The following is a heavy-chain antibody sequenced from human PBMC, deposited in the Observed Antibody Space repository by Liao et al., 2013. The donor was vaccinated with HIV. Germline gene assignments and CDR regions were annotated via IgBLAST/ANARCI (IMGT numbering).Heavy chain of an antibody. V-gene: IGHV4-34*01. J-gene: IGHJ4*02. Sequence: QVQLQQWGAGLLKPSETLSLTCAVYGGSFSGYYWSWIRQPPGKGLEWIGEINHSGSTNYNPSLKSRVTISVDTSKNQFSLKLRSVTAADTAVYYCARVTTYTVVTTGGFDYWGQGTLVTVSS. CDR2: INHSGST. CDR1: GGSFSGYY. CDR3: ARVTTYTVVTTGGFDY. D-gene: IGHD4-23*01.